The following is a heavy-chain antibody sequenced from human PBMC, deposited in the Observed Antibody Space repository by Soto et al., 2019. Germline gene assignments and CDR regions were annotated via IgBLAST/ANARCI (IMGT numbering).Heavy chain of an antibody. CDR1: GFTFTSSA. V-gene: IGHV1-58*01. CDR3: AAEGEGSSSWYLDYGMDV. J-gene: IGHJ6*02. D-gene: IGHD6-13*01. Sequence: GSSVTVSCKASGFTFTSSAVQWVRQARGQRLEWIGWIVVGSGNTNYAQKFQERVTITRDMSTSTAYMELSSLRSEDTAVYYCAAEGEGSSSWYLDYGMDVWGQGTTVTVSS. CDR2: IVVGSGNT.